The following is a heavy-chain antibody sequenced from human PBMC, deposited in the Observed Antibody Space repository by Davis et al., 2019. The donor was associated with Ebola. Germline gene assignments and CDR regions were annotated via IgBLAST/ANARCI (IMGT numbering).Heavy chain of an antibody. CDR2: VRSHGSDD. D-gene: IGHD2-8*01. CDR3: AKGRDCTNGICYSDY. Sequence: GESLKISCAASGFTFNIFDMHWVRQAPGRGLEWVAFVRSHGSDDHYADSVKGRFTISRDNSRDTLYLQMNSLRAEDTAVYYCAKGRDCTNGICYSDYWGQGTLVTVSS. J-gene: IGHJ4*02. V-gene: IGHV3-30*02. CDR1: GFTFNIFD.